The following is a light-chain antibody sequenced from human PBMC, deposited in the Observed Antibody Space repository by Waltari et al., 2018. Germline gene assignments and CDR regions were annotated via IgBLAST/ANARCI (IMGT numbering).Light chain of an antibody. Sequence: QSVLTQPPSVSAAPGRKVTISCSGSSSNIENNYVCWYQQLPGTAPKFRSYEKNKRPSGSPDRYAGCKCGTSATLGITGLQTGDEADYYCGTWDTSLSAAVFGGGTKLTVL. CDR2: EKN. CDR3: GTWDTSLSAAV. J-gene: IGLJ3*02. V-gene: IGLV1-51*02. CDR1: SSNIENNY.